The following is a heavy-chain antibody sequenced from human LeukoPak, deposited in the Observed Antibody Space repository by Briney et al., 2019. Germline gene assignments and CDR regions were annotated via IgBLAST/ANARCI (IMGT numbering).Heavy chain of an antibody. D-gene: IGHD3-3*01. V-gene: IGHV1-2*02. CDR2: INPNSGGT. J-gene: IGHJ5*02. CDR1: GHTFTGYY. Sequence: ASVKVSCKASGHTFTGYYMHWVRQAPGQGLEWMGWINPNSGGTNYAQKFQGRVTMTRDTSISTAYMELSRLRSDDTAVYYCARDITIPNWFDPWGQGTPVTVSS. CDR3: ARDITIPNWFDP.